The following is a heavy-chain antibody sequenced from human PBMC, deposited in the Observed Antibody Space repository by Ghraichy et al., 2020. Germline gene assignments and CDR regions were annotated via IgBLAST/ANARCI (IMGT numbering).Heavy chain of an antibody. V-gene: IGHV4-34*01. Sequence: SQTLSLTCAVYGGSFSGYYWSWIRQPPGKGLEWIGEINHSGSTNYNPSLKSRVTISVDTSKNQFSLKLSFVTAADTAVYYCARARTNILTGFAFDYWGQGTLVTVSS. D-gene: IGHD3-9*01. CDR3: ARARTNILTGFAFDY. CDR2: INHSGST. J-gene: IGHJ4*02. CDR1: GGSFSGYY.